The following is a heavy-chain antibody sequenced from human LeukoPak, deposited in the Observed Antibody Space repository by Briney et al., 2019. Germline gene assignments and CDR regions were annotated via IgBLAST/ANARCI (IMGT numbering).Heavy chain of an antibody. CDR3: AELNGRFNWFDP. Sequence: PGGTLRLSCAASGFTFDTYDMSWVPEAPGKGLEWVLTITAGGRGATYYADSVKGRLTMSRDRSKKTLSLQLNRLRVGDTGVYYCAELNGRFNWFDPWGQGTLVTVSS. J-gene: IGHJ5*02. CDR1: GFTFDTYD. V-gene: IGHV3-23*01. CDR2: ITAGGRGAT. D-gene: IGHD1-1*01.